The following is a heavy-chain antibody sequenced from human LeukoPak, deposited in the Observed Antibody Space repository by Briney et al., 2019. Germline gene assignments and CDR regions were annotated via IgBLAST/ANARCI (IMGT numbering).Heavy chain of an antibody. CDR3: ARGWSGSWYAFDY. D-gene: IGHD6-13*01. CDR2: ISDSSTYI. V-gene: IGHV3-21*01. Sequence: GGSLRLSCAASGFTFTTYSMNWVRQAPGKGLEWVASISDSSTYIFYADSVKGRFTISRDGAKNSLFLQMNSLRAEDTAVYYCARGWSGSWYAFDYWGQGSLVTVSS. J-gene: IGHJ4*02. CDR1: GFTFTTYS.